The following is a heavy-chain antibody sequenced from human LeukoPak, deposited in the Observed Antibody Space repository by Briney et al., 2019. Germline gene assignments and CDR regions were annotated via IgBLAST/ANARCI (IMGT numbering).Heavy chain of an antibody. CDR3: ARGQGTVTTH. V-gene: IGHV4-39*02. CDR1: GGSISSSSYY. J-gene: IGHJ4*02. Sequence: SETLSLTCTVSGGSISSSSYYWGWIRQPPGKGLEWIGSIYYSGSTYYNPSLKSRVTISLDMSENHFSLKLTSVTAADTAVYYCARGQGTVTTHWGQGTLVTVSS. CDR2: IYYSGST. D-gene: IGHD4-17*01.